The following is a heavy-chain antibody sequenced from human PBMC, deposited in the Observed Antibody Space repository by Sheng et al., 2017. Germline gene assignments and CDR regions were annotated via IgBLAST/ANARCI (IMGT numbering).Heavy chain of an antibody. V-gene: IGHV3-33*01. CDR1: GFTFSSYG. Sequence: QVQLVESGGGVVQPGRVPSRLSCAASGFTFSSYGMHWVRQAPGKGLEWVAVIWYDGSNKYYADSVKGRFTISRDNSKNTLYLQMNSLRAEDTAVYYCARSKSIAARNFDYWGQGTLVTVSS. CDR3: ARSKSIAARNFDY. D-gene: IGHD6-6*01. CDR2: IWYDGSNK. J-gene: IGHJ4*02.